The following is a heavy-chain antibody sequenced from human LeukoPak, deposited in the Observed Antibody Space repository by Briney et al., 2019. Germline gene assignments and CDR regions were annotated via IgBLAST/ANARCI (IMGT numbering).Heavy chain of an antibody. CDR1: GYTFTSYA. Sequence: ASVTVSCKASGYTFTSYAMHWVRQAPGQRLEWMGWINAGNGNTKYSQKFQGRVNITRDTSASTAYMELSSLRSEDTAVYYCARGGDQNWFDPWGQGTLVTVSS. D-gene: IGHD3-16*01. CDR2: INAGNGNT. J-gene: IGHJ5*02. CDR3: ARGGDQNWFDP. V-gene: IGHV1-3*01.